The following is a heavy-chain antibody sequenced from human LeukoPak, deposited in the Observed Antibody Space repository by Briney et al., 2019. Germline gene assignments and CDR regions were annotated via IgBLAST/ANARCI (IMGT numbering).Heavy chain of an antibody. D-gene: IGHD3-22*01. Sequence: GGSLRLSCAASGFTFSNYWMNWVRQAPGKGLEWVANIKQDGGEKSYVDSVKGRLTISRDNAKNSLHLQMNSLRAEDTAVYYCARDYWYYYDSSGYYYDYWGQGTLVTVSS. CDR1: GFTFSNYW. CDR2: IKQDGGEK. CDR3: ARDYWYYYDSSGYYYDY. J-gene: IGHJ4*02. V-gene: IGHV3-7*01.